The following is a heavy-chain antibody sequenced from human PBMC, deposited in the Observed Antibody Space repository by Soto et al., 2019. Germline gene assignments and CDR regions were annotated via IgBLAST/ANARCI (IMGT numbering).Heavy chain of an antibody. CDR3: AGVGETAAVPLDY. D-gene: IGHD5-18*01. CDR1: GYTFINYY. CDR2: INPKSGAT. V-gene: IGHV1-2*02. J-gene: IGHJ4*02. Sequence: QVQLVQPGAEVKKPGASVKVSCKASGYTFINYYIHWVRQAPGQRHEWMGWINPKSGATHYTPTSKVRVTMTVDTSINTDFMELTWVTSGDTAVYYCAGVGETAAVPLDYWGQGTQVTVSS.